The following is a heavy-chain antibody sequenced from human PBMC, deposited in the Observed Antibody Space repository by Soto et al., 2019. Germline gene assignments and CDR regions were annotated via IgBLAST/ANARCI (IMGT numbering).Heavy chain of an antibody. CDR3: ARDSCSGGSCYMGVSYYFDY. CDR1: VFTFSSYG. V-gene: IGHV3-30*19. Sequence: GGSLRLSCAASVFTFSSYGMHWVRQAPGKGLEWVAVISYDGSNKYYADSVKGRFTISRDNSKNTLYLQMNSLRAEDTAVYYCARDSCSGGSCYMGVSYYFDYWGQGTLVTVSS. CDR2: ISYDGSNK. J-gene: IGHJ4*02. D-gene: IGHD2-15*01.